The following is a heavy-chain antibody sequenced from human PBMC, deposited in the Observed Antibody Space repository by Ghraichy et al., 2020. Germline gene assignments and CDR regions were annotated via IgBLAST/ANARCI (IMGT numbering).Heavy chain of an antibody. CDR1: GFTFSSYA. D-gene: IGHD6-19*01. Sequence: GESLNISCAASGFTFSSYAMHWVRQAPGKGLEWVAVISYDGSNKYYADSVKGRFTISRDNSKNTLYLQMNSLRAEDTAVYYCARDSSGWYDVAFDIWGQGTMVTVSS. V-gene: IGHV3-30-3*01. J-gene: IGHJ3*02. CDR2: ISYDGSNK. CDR3: ARDSSGWYDVAFDI.